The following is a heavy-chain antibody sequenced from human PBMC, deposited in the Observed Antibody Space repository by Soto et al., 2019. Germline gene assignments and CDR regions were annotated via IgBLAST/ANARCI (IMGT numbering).Heavy chain of an antibody. J-gene: IGHJ4*02. Sequence: LQESGPGLVEPSETLSLTCAVSGGSISSENWWVWVRQPPGEGLEWIGEFYHTGITNYNPSLASRVTVSFDESKNQFSLTLTCVTAADTAVYYCARDRGEYSYDHDYWGQGLLVTVSS. V-gene: IGHV4-4*02. D-gene: IGHD5-12*01. CDR1: GGSISSENW. CDR2: FYHTGIT. CDR3: ARDRGEYSYDHDY.